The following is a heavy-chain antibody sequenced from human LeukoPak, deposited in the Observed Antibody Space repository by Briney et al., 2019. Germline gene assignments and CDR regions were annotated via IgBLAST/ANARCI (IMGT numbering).Heavy chain of an antibody. D-gene: IGHD3-22*01. CDR1: GGSISSSSYY. CDR3: AREVHDSSGSFAFDI. J-gene: IGHJ3*02. Sequence: ETLSLTCTVSGGSISSSSYYWGWIRQPPGKGLEWIGSIYYSGSTYYNPSLKSRVTISVDTSKNQFSLKLSSVTAADTAVYYCAREVHDSSGSFAFDIWGQGTMVTVSS. V-gene: IGHV4-39*07. CDR2: IYYSGST.